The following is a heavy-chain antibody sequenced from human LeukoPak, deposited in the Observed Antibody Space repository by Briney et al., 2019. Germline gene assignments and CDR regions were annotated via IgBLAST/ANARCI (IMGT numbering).Heavy chain of an antibody. J-gene: IGHJ5*02. D-gene: IGHD6-19*01. Sequence: ASVKVSCTASGYTFTSYYMHWVRQAPGQGLEWMGIINPSGGSTSYAQKFQGRVTMTRDTSTSTVYIELSSLRSEDTAVYYCARGAVAGRVAANWFDPWGQGTLVTVSS. CDR2: INPSGGST. CDR3: ARGAVAGRVAANWFDP. CDR1: GYTFTSYY. V-gene: IGHV1-46*01.